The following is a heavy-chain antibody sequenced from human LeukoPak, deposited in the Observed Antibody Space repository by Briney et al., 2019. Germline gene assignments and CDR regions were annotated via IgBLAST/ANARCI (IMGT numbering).Heavy chain of an antibody. CDR3: ARGVGDDYVWGSYRSPPPTGAFDI. Sequence: GGSLRLSCAASGFTFSSYAMHWVRQAPGKGLEYVSAISSNGGSTYYANSVKGRFTISRDNSKNTLYLQMGSLRAEDMAVYYCARGVGDDYVWGSYRSPPPTGAFDIWGQGTMITVSS. V-gene: IGHV3-64*01. D-gene: IGHD3-16*02. CDR2: ISSNGGST. CDR1: GFTFSSYA. J-gene: IGHJ3*02.